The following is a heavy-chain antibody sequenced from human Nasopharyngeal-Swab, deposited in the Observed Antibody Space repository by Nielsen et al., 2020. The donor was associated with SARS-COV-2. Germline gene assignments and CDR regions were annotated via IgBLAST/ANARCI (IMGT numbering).Heavy chain of an antibody. Sequence: GKGLEWIGRMHTSTTTSYNPSLKSRVTISVDKSKNQFSLKLSSVTAADTAVYYCARMIFGVANAGIDVWGQGATVTSP. V-gene: IGHV4-61*02. D-gene: IGHD3-3*01. CDR2: MHTSTTT. CDR3: ARMIFGVANAGIDV. J-gene: IGHJ6*02.